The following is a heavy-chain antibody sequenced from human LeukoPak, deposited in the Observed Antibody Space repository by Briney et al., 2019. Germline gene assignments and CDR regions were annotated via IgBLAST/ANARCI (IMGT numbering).Heavy chain of an antibody. Sequence: GGSLRLSCAASGFTFSSYAMSWVRQAPGKGLEWVSAISGSGGSTYYADSVKGRFTISRDNSKNALYLQMNSLRAEDTAVYYCAKDITMVRGLVRFDPWGQGTLVTVSS. D-gene: IGHD3-10*01. J-gene: IGHJ5*02. CDR3: AKDITMVRGLVRFDP. CDR1: GFTFSSYA. CDR2: ISGSGGST. V-gene: IGHV3-23*01.